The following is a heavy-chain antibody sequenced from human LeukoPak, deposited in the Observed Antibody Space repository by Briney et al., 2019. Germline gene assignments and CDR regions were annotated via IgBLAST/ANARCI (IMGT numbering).Heavy chain of an antibody. J-gene: IGHJ4*02. CDR3: AKCIAVAGVGGGRIFDY. V-gene: IGHV3-30*02. Sequence: GGSLRLSCAASGFTFSNYGMHWVRQAPGKGLEWVAFIRYDGDDKYYADSMKGRLTISRDNSKNTLFLQMNSLRAEDTAVYYCAKCIAVAGVGGGRIFDYWGQGTLVTVSS. CDR2: IRYDGDDK. D-gene: IGHD6-19*01. CDR1: GFTFSNYG.